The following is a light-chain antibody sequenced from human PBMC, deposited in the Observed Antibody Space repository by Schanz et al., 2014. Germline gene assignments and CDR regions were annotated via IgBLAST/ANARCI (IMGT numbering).Light chain of an antibody. CDR1: QSVSSGY. V-gene: IGKV3-20*01. Sequence: EIVLTQSPGTLSLSPGERATLSCRASQSVSSGYLAWYQQKPGQAPRLLIYDAFNRATDIPDRFSGSGSGTDFTLTISRLEPEDFAVYHCQQYGRAPKTFGQGTNVEIK. CDR2: DAF. CDR3: QQYGRAPKT. J-gene: IGKJ1*01.